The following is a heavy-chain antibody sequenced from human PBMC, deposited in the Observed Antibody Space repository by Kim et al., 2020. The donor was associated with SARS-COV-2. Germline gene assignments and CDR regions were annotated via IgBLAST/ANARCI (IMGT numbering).Heavy chain of an antibody. CDR2: ISTSGNT. D-gene: IGHD6-6*01. V-gene: IGHV4-4*07. J-gene: IGHJ5*02. CDR1: DDSIDSYY. Sequence: SETLSLTCSVSDDSIDSYYWTWIRQPAGKGLEWIGRISTSGNTDYNPSLKSRLTMSVDTSKNQFSLRLSSVTAADTAVYYCAREMSARYYNWFDPWGQGT. CDR3: AREMSARYYNWFDP.